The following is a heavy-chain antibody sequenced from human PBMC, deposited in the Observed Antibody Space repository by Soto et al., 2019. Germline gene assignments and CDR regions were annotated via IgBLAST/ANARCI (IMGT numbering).Heavy chain of an antibody. CDR3: ATPGEQLGEGDFYD. J-gene: IGHJ4*02. D-gene: IGHD6-6*01. V-gene: IGHV3-30*03. CDR1: GFTFSSYG. CDR2: ISYDGSNK. Sequence: GGSLRLSCAASGFTFSSYGMHWVRQAPGKGLEWVAVISYDGSNKYYADSVKGRFTISRDTSKNTLYLQMNSLRAEDTAVYYCATPGEQLGEGDFYDWGEGTLVTVS.